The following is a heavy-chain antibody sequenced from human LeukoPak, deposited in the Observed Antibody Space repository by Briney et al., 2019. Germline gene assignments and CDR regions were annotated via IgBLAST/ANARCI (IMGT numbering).Heavy chain of an antibody. J-gene: IGHJ4*02. CDR2: INPNGGST. D-gene: IGHD3-10*01. CDR3: ARDGSGSSHHLRY. Sequence: GASVKVSCKASGYTFSSYYMHWVRQAPGQGLEWMGIINPNGGSTSHAQKFQGRVTLTRDTSTSTVHMELSSLRSEDTAVYYCARDGSGSSHHLRYWGQGTLSPSPQ. V-gene: IGHV1-46*01. CDR1: GYTFSSYY.